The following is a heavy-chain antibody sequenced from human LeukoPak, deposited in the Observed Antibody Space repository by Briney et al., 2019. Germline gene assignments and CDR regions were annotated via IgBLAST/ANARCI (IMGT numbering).Heavy chain of an antibody. CDR3: ASSRLVTNSLDY. CDR1: GFTFSDHY. D-gene: IGHD3-9*01. CDR2: ISSSGSTI. Sequence: GGSLRLSCAASGFTFSDHYMSWIRQAPGKGLEWVSYISSSGSTIYYADSVKGRFTISRDNAKNSLYLQMNSLRAEDTAVYYCASSRLVTNSLDYWGQGTLVTVSS. V-gene: IGHV3-11*01. J-gene: IGHJ4*02.